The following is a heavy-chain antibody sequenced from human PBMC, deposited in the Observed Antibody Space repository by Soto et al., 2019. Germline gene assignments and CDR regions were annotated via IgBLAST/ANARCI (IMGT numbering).Heavy chain of an antibody. D-gene: IGHD5-12*01. CDR1: GASIAGGSYY. J-gene: IGHJ5*02. CDR2: IPSRGRP. Sequence: LALTGSVSGASIAGGSYYWSWVRQPPGKGLEWIGYIPSRGRPFYNPSLTSRGTISADSSKNQLSLQVTSVTAADTAVHYCVRDQYIGYDVALWGQVNFVTVS. V-gene: IGHV4-30-4*01. CDR3: VRDQYIGYDVAL.